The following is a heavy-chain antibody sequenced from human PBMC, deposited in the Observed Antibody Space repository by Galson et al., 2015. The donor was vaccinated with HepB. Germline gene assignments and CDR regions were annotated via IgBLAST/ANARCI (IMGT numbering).Heavy chain of an antibody. CDR1: GFSLRTTGVG. Sequence: PALVKPPQTLTLTCTFSGFSLRTTGVGVGWIRQPPGKALEWLARIDWDDDRYYNTYLKTRLTISKDTSKNQVVLTMTDMDPVDTATFYCARSERFAYGDAFDIWGRGTVVSVSS. V-gene: IGHV2-70*11. CDR2: IDWDDDR. CDR3: ARSERFAYGDAFDI. D-gene: IGHD4-17*01. J-gene: IGHJ3*02.